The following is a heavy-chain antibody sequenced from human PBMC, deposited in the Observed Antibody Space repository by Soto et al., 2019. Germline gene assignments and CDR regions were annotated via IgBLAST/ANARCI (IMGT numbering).Heavy chain of an antibody. CDR2: IIPIFGTA. V-gene: IGHV1-69*12. CDR1: GGTFSSYA. Sequence: QVQLVQSGAEVKKPGSSVKVSCKASGGTFSSYAISWVRQAPGQGLEWMGGIIPIFGTANYAQKFQGRVTSTADESALTAYMELSILRSEDTAVYYYARTRGGDSSGWCGYYFDCWGQGTLVTVSS. D-gene: IGHD6-13*01. J-gene: IGHJ4*02. CDR3: ARTRGGDSSGWCGYYFDC.